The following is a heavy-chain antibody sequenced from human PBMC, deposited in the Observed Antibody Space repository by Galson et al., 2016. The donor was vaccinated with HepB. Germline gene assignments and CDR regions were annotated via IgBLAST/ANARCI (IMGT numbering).Heavy chain of an antibody. CDR1: GGTISRYA. Sequence: SVKVSCKASGGTISRYAIGWVRQAPGQGLEWMGGIIPIVGTANYAQRFQGRVTITADDSTSTAYMDLSSLRSEDTAVYYCARARISTGYYEEDNYYYYGMDVWGQGTTVTVSS. CDR3: ARARISTGYYEEDNYYYYGMDV. D-gene: IGHD3-9*01. V-gene: IGHV1-69*13. CDR2: IIPIVGTA. J-gene: IGHJ6*02.